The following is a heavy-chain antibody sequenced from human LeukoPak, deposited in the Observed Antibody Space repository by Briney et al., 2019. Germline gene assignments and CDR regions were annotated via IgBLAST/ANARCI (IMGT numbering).Heavy chain of an antibody. J-gene: IGHJ3*02. D-gene: IGHD1-26*01. CDR2: ISSSSYI. CDR3: ARDSPSGATRAFDI. V-gene: IGHV3-21*01. CDR1: GFTFSSYS. Sequence: PGGSLRLSCAASGFTFSSYSMNWVRQAPGKGLEWVSSISSSSYIYYADSVKGRFTISRDNAKNSLYLQMNSLRAEDTAVYYCARDSPSGATRAFDIWGQGTMVTVSS.